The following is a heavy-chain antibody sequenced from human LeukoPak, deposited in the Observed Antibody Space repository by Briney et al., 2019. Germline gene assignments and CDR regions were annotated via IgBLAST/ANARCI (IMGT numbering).Heavy chain of an antibody. Sequence: GESLKISCKGSGYSFSNDWIGWVRQMPGKGLEWMGIIYPGDSDTRYSPSFQGQVTISADKSISTAYLQWRSLKASDSAMYYCARQPFGSVEYYFDYWGQGTLVTVSS. CDR2: IYPGDSDT. CDR1: GYSFSNDW. J-gene: IGHJ4*02. V-gene: IGHV5-51*01. CDR3: ARQPFGSVEYYFDY. D-gene: IGHD3-10*01.